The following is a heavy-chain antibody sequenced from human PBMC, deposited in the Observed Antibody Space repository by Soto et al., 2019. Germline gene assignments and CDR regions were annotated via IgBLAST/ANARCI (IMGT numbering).Heavy chain of an antibody. V-gene: IGHV3-66*01. Sequence: EVRLVESGGGLVQPGGSLRLSCAASGVTVGNNYMSWVRQAPGKGLEWVSVTYSGGDTRYADSVKGRFTMSRDSTKNTVHWQMVSLRAEDTAVYVCARNVAVTALGYWGQGSLVTVSS. D-gene: IGHD2-21*02. CDR2: TYSGGDT. CDR1: GVTVGNNY. CDR3: ARNVAVTALGY. J-gene: IGHJ4*02.